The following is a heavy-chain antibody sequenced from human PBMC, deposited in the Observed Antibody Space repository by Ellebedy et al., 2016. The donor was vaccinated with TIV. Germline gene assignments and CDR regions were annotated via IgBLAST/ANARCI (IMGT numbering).Heavy chain of an antibody. J-gene: IGHJ4*02. D-gene: IGHD6-19*01. Sequence: ADSVKGRFSISRDNAKNSLYLQMDSLRAEDTAVYYCARTGYSSDWYASNWGQGTLVTVSS. CDR3: ARTGYSSDWYASN. V-gene: IGHV3-21*06.